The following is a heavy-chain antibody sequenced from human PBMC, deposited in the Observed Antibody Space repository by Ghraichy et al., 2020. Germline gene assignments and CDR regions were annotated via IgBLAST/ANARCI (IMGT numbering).Heavy chain of an antibody. D-gene: IGHD5-18*01. CDR3: ARENTRGNSYGYSLDY. CDR1: GYTFTGYY. J-gene: IGHJ4*02. V-gene: IGHV1-2*02. Sequence: ASVKVSCKASGYTFTGYYMHWVRQAPGQGLEWMGWINPNSGGTNYAQKFQGRVTMTRDMSISTAYMELSRLRSDDTAVYYCARENTRGNSYGYSLDYWGQGTLVTVSS. CDR2: INPNSGGT.